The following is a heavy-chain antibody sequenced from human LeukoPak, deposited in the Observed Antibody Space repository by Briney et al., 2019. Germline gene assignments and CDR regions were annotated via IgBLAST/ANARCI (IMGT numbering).Heavy chain of an antibody. J-gene: IGHJ3*02. V-gene: IGHV3-21*01. Sequence: GGSLRLSCAASGFTFTNYRMTWVRQAPGKGLEWVSSISSTSGYIFYADSVQGRFTISRDNAKSSLYLQMNSLRAEDTAVYYCARENGYYADAFYILGQGTMVTVSS. CDR2: ISSTSGYI. CDR3: ARENGYYADAFYI. D-gene: IGHD2/OR15-2a*01. CDR1: GFTFTNYR.